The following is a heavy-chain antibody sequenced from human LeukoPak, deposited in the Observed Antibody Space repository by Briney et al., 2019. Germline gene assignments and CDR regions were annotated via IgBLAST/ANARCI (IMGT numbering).Heavy chain of an antibody. V-gene: IGHV4-31*03. CDR1: GGSISSGGYY. Sequence: SETLSLTCTVPGGSISSGGYYWSWIRQHPGKGLEWIGYIYYSGSTYYNPSLKSRVTISVDTSKNQFSLKLSSVTAADTAVYYCAREPIVSGYSYGYFDYWGQGTLVTVSS. CDR3: AREPIVSGYSYGYFDY. CDR2: IYYSGST. J-gene: IGHJ4*02. D-gene: IGHD5-18*01.